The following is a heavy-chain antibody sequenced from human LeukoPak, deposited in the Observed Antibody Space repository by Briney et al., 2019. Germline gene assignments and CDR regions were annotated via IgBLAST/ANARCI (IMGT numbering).Heavy chain of an antibody. V-gene: IGHV3-21*01. CDR3: ARGVYCSSTSCSDYYYYYGMDV. Sequence: PGGSLRLSCAASGFTFSSYSMNWVRQAPGKGLEWVSSVSSSSSYIYYADSVKGRFTISRDNAKNSLYLQMNSLRAEDTAVYYCARGVYCSSTSCSDYYYYYGMDVWGQGTTVTVSS. J-gene: IGHJ6*02. CDR1: GFTFSSYS. D-gene: IGHD2-2*01. CDR2: VSSSSSYI.